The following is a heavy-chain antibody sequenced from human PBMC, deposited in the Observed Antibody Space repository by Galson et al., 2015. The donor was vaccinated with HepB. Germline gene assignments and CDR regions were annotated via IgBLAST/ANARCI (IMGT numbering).Heavy chain of an antibody. D-gene: IGHD3-10*01. Sequence: SVKVSCKASGGTFSSYAISWVRQAPGQGLEWMGGIIPIFGTANYAQKFQGRVTITADESTSTAYMELSNLRSEDTAVYYCAADPITMVRGVISHYYYYMDVWGKGTTVTVSS. CDR1: GGTFSSYA. V-gene: IGHV1-69*13. CDR3: AADPITMVRGVISHYYYYMDV. J-gene: IGHJ6*03. CDR2: IIPIFGTA.